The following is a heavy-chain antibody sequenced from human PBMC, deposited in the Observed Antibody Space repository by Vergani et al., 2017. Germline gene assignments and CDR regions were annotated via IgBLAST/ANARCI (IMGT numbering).Heavy chain of an antibody. D-gene: IGHD6-13*01. CDR2: IYTSGST. J-gene: IGHJ6*02. CDR3: AGDSVAAAVADYYYYGMDV. Sequence: QVQLQESGPGLVKPSETLSLTCNVSGGSISSYYWSWIRQPAGKGLEWIGRIYTSGSTNYNPSLKSRVNMSVETSKNQFSLKLSSVTAADTAVYYCAGDSVAAAVADYYYYGMDVWGQGTTVTVSS. V-gene: IGHV4-4*07. CDR1: GGSISSYY.